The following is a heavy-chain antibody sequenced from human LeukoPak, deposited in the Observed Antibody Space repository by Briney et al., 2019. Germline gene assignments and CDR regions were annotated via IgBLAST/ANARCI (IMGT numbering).Heavy chain of an antibody. J-gene: IGHJ5*02. Sequence: PGGSLRHSCAASGFTFGDFTMTWVRQAPGKGREWVGFIRSKAYGGTTEYAASVKGRFTISRDETKRLAYLQIDSLKHTDTSVYSCNRDSSGPVDPWGQGTLVTVSS. D-gene: IGHD5-12*01. V-gene: IGHV3-49*04. CDR3: NRDSSGPVDP. CDR1: GFTFGDFT. CDR2: IRSKAYGGTT.